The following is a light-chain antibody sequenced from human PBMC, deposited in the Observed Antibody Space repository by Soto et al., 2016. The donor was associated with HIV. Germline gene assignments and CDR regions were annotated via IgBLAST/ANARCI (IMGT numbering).Light chain of an antibody. V-gene: IGKV2-28*01. CDR3: MQALQTRT. CDR2: LGS. J-gene: IGKJ1*01. CDR1: QSLLHSNGYNY. Sequence: DIVMTQSPLSLPVTPGEPASISCRSSQSLLHSNGYNYLDWYLQKPGQSPHLLIYLGSNRASGVPDRFSGSGSGTDFTLTISRVEAEDVGIYYCMQALQTRTFGQGTKVKSN.